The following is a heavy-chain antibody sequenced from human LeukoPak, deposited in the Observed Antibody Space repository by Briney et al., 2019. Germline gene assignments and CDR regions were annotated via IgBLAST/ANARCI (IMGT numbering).Heavy chain of an antibody. CDR2: IKQDGREK. CDR3: ARVTMVRGVWFDP. J-gene: IGHJ5*02. Sequence: PGGSLRPSCAASGFTFSSYWMRWVRQAPGEGLEWVAKIKQDGREKYYVDSVKGRFTISRDNAKNLLYLQMNSLRAEDTAVYYCARVTMVRGVWFDPWGQGTLVTVSS. V-gene: IGHV3-7*01. D-gene: IGHD3-10*01. CDR1: GFTFSSYW.